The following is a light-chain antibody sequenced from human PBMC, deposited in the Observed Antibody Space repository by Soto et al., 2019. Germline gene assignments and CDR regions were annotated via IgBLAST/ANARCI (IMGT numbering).Light chain of an antibody. J-gene: IGKJ5*01. Sequence: VSTQSPATLSLPPGQRATLSCSASQRVSSYLAWYQQKPGQAPRLLIYDASNRATGIPARFSGSGSGTDFTLTISSLEPEDFAVYYCQQRSNWPPTFGQGTRLEIK. CDR2: DAS. CDR1: QRVSSY. V-gene: IGKV3-11*01. CDR3: QQRSNWPPT.